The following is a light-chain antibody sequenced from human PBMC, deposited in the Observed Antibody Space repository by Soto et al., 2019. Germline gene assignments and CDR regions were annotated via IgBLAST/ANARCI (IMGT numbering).Light chain of an antibody. V-gene: IGKV3-15*01. J-gene: IGKJ1*01. CDR3: QQYNNWPKWT. CDR2: GAS. Sequence: EIVMTQSRATLSVSPGERATLSCRASQSVSSNLAWYQQKPGQGPRLLIYGASTRATGIPARFSGSGSGTEFILTISSLQSEDFAVYYCQQYNNWPKWTFGQGTKVEIK. CDR1: QSVSSN.